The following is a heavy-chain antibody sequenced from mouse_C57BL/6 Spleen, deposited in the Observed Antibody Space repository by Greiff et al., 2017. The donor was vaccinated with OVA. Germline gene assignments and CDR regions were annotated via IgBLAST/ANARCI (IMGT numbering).Heavy chain of an antibody. CDR2: INPGSGGT. J-gene: IGHJ4*01. V-gene: IGHV1-54*01. CDR3: TRFYDGYYNYSMYY. D-gene: IGHD2-3*01. CDR1: GFAFTNYL. Sequence: QVQLQQSGAELVRPGTSVKVSCKASGFAFTNYLIEWVKQRPGKGLEWIGVINPGSGGTNYNEKFKGKETLTADKSPSTAYMQHSSLTSEDASVYFCTRFYDGYYNYSMYYWGPGTSVTVSS.